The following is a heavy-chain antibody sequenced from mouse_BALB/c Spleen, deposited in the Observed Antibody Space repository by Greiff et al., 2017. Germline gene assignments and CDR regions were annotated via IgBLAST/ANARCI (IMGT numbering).Heavy chain of an antibody. CDR3: ASNWDVPFAY. CDR1: GFTFSSYG. J-gene: IGHJ3*01. D-gene: IGHD4-1*01. CDR2: INSNGGST. V-gene: IGHV5-6-3*01. Sequence: EVMLVESGGGLVQPGGSLKLSCAASGFTFSSYGMSWVRQTPDKRLELVATINSNGGSTYYPDSVKGRFTISRDNAKNTLYLQMSSLKSEDTAMYYCASNWDVPFAYWGQGTLVTVSA.